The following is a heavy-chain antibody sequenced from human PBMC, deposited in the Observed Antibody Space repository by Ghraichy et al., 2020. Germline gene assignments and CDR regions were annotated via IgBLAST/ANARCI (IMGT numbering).Heavy chain of an antibody. CDR2: ISAYNGNT. V-gene: IGHV1-18*01. Sequence: ASVKVSCKASGYTFTSYGISWVRQAPGQGLEWMGWISAYNGNTNYAQKLQGRVTMTTDTSTSTAYMELRSLRSDDTAVYYCATLWWWPQQDAFDIWGQGTMVTVSS. CDR3: ATLWWWPQQDAFDI. CDR1: GYTFTSYG. J-gene: IGHJ3*02. D-gene: IGHD2-21*01.